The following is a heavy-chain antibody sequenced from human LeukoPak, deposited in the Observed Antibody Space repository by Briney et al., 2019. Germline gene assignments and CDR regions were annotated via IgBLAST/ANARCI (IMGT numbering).Heavy chain of an antibody. D-gene: IGHD2-21*02. Sequence: GGSLKLSCAASGFSLNRHGMNWVRQAPGKGLEWVAVISYDGSNKGYVDSVKGRFTISRDNSKNTLYLQMNSLRAEDTAVYYCAKAWALTYLGGVDSWGQGTLVTVSS. CDR2: ISYDGSNK. CDR1: GFSLNRHG. V-gene: IGHV3-30*18. CDR3: AKAWALTYLGGVDS. J-gene: IGHJ4*02.